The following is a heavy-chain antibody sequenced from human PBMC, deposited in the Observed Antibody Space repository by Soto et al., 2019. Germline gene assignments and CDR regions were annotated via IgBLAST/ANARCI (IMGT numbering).Heavy chain of an antibody. V-gene: IGHV3-21*01. CDR3: ARDRLVAATSAPPYCYYGMDV. CDR1: GFTFSSYS. CDR2: ISSSSSYI. J-gene: IGHJ6*02. D-gene: IGHD2-15*01. Sequence: GGSLSLSCAASGFTFSSYSMNWVRQAPGKGLEWVSSISSSSSYIYYADSVKGRFTISRDNAKNSLYLQMNSLRAEDTAVYYCARDRLVAATSAPPYCYYGMDVWGQGTTVTVSS.